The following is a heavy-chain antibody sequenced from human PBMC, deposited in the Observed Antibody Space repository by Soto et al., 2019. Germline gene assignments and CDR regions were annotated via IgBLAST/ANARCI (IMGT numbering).Heavy chain of an antibody. J-gene: IGHJ6*02. CDR3: ARDRGGEWELLNYYGMDV. CDR2: IIPIFGTA. D-gene: IGHD1-26*01. Sequence: SVKVSCKASGGTFSSYAISWVRQTPGQGLEWMGGIIPIFGTANYAQKFQGRVTITADESTSTAYMELSSLRSEDTAVYYCARDRGGEWELLNYYGMDVWGQGTTVTVSS. V-gene: IGHV1-69*13. CDR1: GGTFSSYA.